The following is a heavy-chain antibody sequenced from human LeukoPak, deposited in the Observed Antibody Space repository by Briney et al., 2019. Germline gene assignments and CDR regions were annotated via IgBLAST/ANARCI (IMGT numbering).Heavy chain of an antibody. CDR1: GGSISSYY. Sequence: SETLSLTCTVSGGSISSYYWSWIRQPAGKGLEWIGRIYTSGSTNYNPSLKSRPTISVDTSKNQFSLRLRSVTAADTAMYYCARELDGDGGWFDPWGQGTLVTVSS. V-gene: IGHV4-4*07. J-gene: IGHJ5*02. CDR2: IYTSGST. D-gene: IGHD5-24*01. CDR3: ARELDGDGGWFDP.